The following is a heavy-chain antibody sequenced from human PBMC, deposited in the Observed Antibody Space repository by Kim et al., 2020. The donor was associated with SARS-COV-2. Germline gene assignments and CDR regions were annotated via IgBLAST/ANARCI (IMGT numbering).Heavy chain of an antibody. CDR2: ISHDGRTR. CDR1: GFTFSDYG. V-gene: IGHV3-30*18. D-gene: IGHD6-19*01. J-gene: IGHJ4*02. Sequence: GGSLRLSCAASGFTFSDYGFHWVRQAPGKGLEWVAIISHDGRTRHLADSVKGRFTVSRDNSRNTLYLQLDSLRTDDTAFYYCAKRDGSAWHYYDNWGQGT. CDR3: AKRDGSAWHYYDN.